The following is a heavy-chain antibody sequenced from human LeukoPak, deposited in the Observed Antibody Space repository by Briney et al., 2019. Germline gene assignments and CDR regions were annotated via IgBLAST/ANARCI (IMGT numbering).Heavy chain of an antibody. CDR2: IKQDGSDK. V-gene: IGHV3-7*01. Sequence: GGSLRLSCAASGFTFSTYWMSWVRQAPGKGLEWVANIKQDGSDKFYMDSVKGRFTISRDNAKNSMYLQMNSLRAEDTAVYYCARVLPVASRDYWGQGTLVTVSS. J-gene: IGHJ4*02. CDR3: ARVLPVASRDY. D-gene: IGHD2-2*01. CDR1: GFTFSTYW.